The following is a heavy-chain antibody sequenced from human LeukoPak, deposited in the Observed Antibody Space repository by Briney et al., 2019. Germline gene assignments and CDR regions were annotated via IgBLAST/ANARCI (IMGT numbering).Heavy chain of an antibody. CDR3: ARDMIQGVMGY. J-gene: IGHJ4*02. CDR1: GYTFSVYY. V-gene: IGHV1-2*02. D-gene: IGHD3-10*01. Sequence: ASVKVSCKGSGYTFSVYYIQWVRQAPRQGLEWMGWINPNSGGTYYAQRFQGRVTMTSDTSISTVYMELGRLRADDTAVYYCARDMIQGVMGYWGQGALVTVSS. CDR2: INPNSGGT.